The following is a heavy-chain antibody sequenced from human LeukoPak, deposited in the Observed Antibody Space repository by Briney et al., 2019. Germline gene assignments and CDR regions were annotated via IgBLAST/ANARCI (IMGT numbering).Heavy chain of an antibody. CDR2: IYNSGDT. CDR3: ARLQATVSIHSYFDY. D-gene: IGHD4-17*01. Sequence: PSETLSLTCSVSGDSISRYYWSWIRQSPGKGLEWVAYIYNSGDTNSNPSLKSRVTISVDTSKNQISLKLTSVTAADTAVYYCARLQATVSIHSYFDYWGQRALVTVSS. CDR1: GDSISRYY. J-gene: IGHJ4*02. V-gene: IGHV4-59*01.